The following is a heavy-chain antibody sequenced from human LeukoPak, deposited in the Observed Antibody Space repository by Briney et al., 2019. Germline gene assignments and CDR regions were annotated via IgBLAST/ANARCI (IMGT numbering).Heavy chain of an antibody. V-gene: IGHV3-23*01. D-gene: IGHD3-10*01. J-gene: IGHJ6*02. CDR1: GFTFSSYA. CDR3: ARALWSGPVYYGMDV. CDR2: ISGSGGST. Sequence: GGSLRLSCAASGFTFSSYAMSWVRQAPGKGLEWVSAISGSGGSTYYADSVKGRFTISRDNSKNSLYLQMNSLRAEDTAVYYCARALWSGPVYYGMDVWGQGTTVTVSS.